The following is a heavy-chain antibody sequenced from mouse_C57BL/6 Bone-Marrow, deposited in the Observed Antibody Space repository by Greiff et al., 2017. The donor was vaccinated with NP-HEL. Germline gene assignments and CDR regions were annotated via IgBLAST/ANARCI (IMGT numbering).Heavy chain of an antibody. CDR3: ARGATVVAVPVDY. CDR2: IDPSDSET. D-gene: IGHD1-1*01. CDR1: GYTFTSSW. V-gene: IGHV1-52*01. Sequence: QVQLQQPGAELVRPGSSVKLSCKASGYTFTSSWMHWVKQRPIQGLEWIGNIDPSDSETHYNQKFKDKATLTVDKSSSTAYMQLSSLTSEDSAVYYCARGATVVAVPVDYWGQGTTLTVSS. J-gene: IGHJ2*01.